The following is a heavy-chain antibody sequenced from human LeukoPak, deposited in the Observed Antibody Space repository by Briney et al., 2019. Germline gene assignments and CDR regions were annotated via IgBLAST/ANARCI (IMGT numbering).Heavy chain of an antibody. CDR3: ARDRDFSSSWAFDY. CDR1: GDSISSNNW. D-gene: IGHD6-13*01. V-gene: IGHV4-4*02. Sequence: TSETLSLTCAVSGDSISSNNWWNWVRQPPGKGLEWIGEIFHGGNTNYNPSLESRVTISVDMSKNQFSLNLISVTAADTAIYYCARDRDFSSSWAFDYWGQGTLVTVSS. J-gene: IGHJ4*02. CDR2: IFHGGNT.